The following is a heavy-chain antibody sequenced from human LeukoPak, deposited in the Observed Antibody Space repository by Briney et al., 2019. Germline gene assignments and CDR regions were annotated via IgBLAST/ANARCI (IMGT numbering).Heavy chain of an antibody. V-gene: IGHV4-34*01. CDR1: GGSFSGYY. CDR3: ARGYRSGSYYGP. D-gene: IGHD1-26*01. CDR2: INHSGST. J-gene: IGHJ5*02. Sequence: SETLSLTGAVYGGSFSGYYWSWIRQPPGKGLQWIGEINHSGSTNYNPSLKSRVTISVDTSKNQFSLKLSSVTAADTAVYYCARGYRSGSYYGPWGQGTLVTVSS.